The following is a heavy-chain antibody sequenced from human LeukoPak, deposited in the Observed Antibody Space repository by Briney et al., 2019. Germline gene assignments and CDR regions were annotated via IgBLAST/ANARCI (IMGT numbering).Heavy chain of an antibody. J-gene: IGHJ4*02. V-gene: IGHV4-4*09. CDR3: ARSNQRVVTSFDY. Sequence: SETLSLTCNVSGGSISSYYWSWIRQSPERGLEWIGYIYASGGNNNPSLKRRVTIALDTSKNQFSLKLTSVTAADTAVYYCARSNQRVVTSFDYWGQGTLVTVSS. CDR2: IYASGG. D-gene: IGHD4-23*01. CDR1: GGSISSYY.